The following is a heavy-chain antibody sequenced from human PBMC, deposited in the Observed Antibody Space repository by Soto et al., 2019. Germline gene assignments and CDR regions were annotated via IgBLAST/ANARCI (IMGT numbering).Heavy chain of an antibody. V-gene: IGHV5-10-1*04. J-gene: IGHJ4*02. CDR2: IDPSDSQT. D-gene: IGHD5-12*01. CDR3: ARLDGYNFPVDY. Sequence: GASLKISCKGSGYSFAGYWMTWVRQKPGKGLEWMGRIDPSDSQTYYSPSFQGQVTISADKSISTAYLQWSSLKASDTAMYYCARLDGYNFPVDYWGQGTLVTVSS. CDR1: GYSFAGYW.